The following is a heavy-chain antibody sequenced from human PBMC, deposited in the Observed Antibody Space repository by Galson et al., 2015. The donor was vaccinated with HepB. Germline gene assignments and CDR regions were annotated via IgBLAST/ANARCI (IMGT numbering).Heavy chain of an antibody. CDR3: ARVEYSSSWYQDY. V-gene: IGHV3-21*01. CDR1: GFTFSSYS. J-gene: IGHJ4*02. CDR2: ITTSSSYI. Sequence: SLRLSCAASGFTFSSYSMNWVRQAPGKGLEWVSSITTSSSYIYYADSVKGRFTISRDNAKNSLYLQMNSLRAEDTAAYYRARVEYSSSWYQDYWGQGTLVTVSS. D-gene: IGHD6-13*01.